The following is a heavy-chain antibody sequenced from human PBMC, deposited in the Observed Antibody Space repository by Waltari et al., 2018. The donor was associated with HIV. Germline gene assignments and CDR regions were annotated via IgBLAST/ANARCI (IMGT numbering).Heavy chain of an antibody. CDR2: VSHTGTDT. J-gene: IGHJ4*02. V-gene: IGHV3-11*01. Sequence: QVQVVESGGGLVKPGGSLRLSCRYSGFTFSYYFMSWIRQTPRKGLELLAYVSHTGTDTFYADSLRGRFAVSRDNSRNSLYLDLNKLTTEDSGIYYCARESSVWDFWGQGILVTVSS. CDR1: GFTFSYYF. D-gene: IGHD6-19*01. CDR3: ARESSVWDF.